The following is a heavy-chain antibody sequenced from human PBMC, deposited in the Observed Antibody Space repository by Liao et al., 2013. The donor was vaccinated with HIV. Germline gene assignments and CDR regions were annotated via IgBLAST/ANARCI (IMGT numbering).Heavy chain of an antibody. CDR1: GGSISSYY. J-gene: IGHJ6*03. V-gene: IGHV4-4*07. CDR2: IYSSGST. Sequence: QVQLQESGPGLVKPSETLSLTCTVSGGSISSYYWSWIRQPAGKGLEWIGRIYSSGSTNYNPSLKSRVTMSVDTSKNQFSLKLRSVTAADTAVYYCARGWGVITNYYYYYMDIWGKGTTVTVSS. D-gene: IGHD3-10*01. CDR3: ARGWGVITNYYYYYMDI.